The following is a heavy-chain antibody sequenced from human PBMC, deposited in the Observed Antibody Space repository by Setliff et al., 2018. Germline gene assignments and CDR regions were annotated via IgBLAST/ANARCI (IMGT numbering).Heavy chain of an antibody. CDR3: ARGPYNIYDRSGYGFTNWFDP. CDR1: GGSISSGGYY. Sequence: SETLSLTCTVSGGSISSGGYYWSWIRQHPGKGLEWIGYIYYSGSTYYNPSLKSRVTISVDTSKNQFSLKLSSVTAADTAVYYCARGPYNIYDRSGYGFTNWFDPWGQGILVTVS. D-gene: IGHD3-22*01. J-gene: IGHJ5*02. V-gene: IGHV4-31*03. CDR2: IYYSGST.